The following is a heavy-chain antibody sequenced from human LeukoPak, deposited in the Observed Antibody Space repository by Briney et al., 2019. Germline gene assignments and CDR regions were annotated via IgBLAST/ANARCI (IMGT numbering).Heavy chain of an antibody. CDR3: ARAGYSSSWPFDY. Sequence: GGSLRLSCAASGFTFSSYSMNWVRQAPGKGREWVSYISSSSSTIYYADSVKGRFTISRDNAKNSLYLQMNSPRAEDTAVYYCARAGYSSSWPFDYWGQGTLVTVSS. D-gene: IGHD6-13*01. CDR2: ISSSSSTI. J-gene: IGHJ4*02. V-gene: IGHV3-48*01. CDR1: GFTFSSYS.